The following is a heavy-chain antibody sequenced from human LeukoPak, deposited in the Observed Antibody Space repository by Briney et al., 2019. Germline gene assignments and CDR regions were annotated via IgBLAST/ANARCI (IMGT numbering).Heavy chain of an antibody. J-gene: IGHJ4*02. D-gene: IGHD3-22*01. CDR2: IYHSGST. CDR3: ARHYYDHWRGPFDY. CDR1: GGSISSSSYY. Sequence: SETLSLTCTVSGGSISSSSYYWGWIRQPPGKGLEWIGSIYHSGSTYYNPSLKSRVTISVDTSKNQFSLKLSSVTAADTAVYYCARHYYDHWRGPFDYWGQGTLVTVSS. V-gene: IGHV4-39*01.